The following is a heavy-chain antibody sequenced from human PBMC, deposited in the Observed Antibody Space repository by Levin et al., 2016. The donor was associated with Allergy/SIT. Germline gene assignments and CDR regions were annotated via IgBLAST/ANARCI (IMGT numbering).Heavy chain of an antibody. D-gene: IGHD2-8*01. V-gene: IGHV1-69*13. CDR1: GGTFSSYA. CDR2: IIPIFGTA. J-gene: IGHJ4*02. CDR3: ASALYRAYYFDY. Sequence: SVKVSCKASGGTFSSYAISWVRQAPGQGLEWMGGIIPIFGTANYAQKFQGRVTITADESTSTAYMELSSLRSEDTAVYYCASALYRAYYFDYWGQGTLVTVSS.